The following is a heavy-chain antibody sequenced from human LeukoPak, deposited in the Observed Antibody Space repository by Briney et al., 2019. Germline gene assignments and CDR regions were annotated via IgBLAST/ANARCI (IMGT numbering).Heavy chain of an antibody. CDR3: AKERQAGDYFTSDH. CDR2: ISGSSPAT. Sequence: GGPLRLSCVASGFPFSSYTLSWVRQAPGKGLEWVSAISGSSPATYYSGSVKGRFTISRDNSKNTLYLQMNSLRAEDTAAYYCAKERQAGDYFTSDHWGQGTLVTVSS. D-gene: IGHD4-17*01. CDR1: GFPFSSYT. J-gene: IGHJ4*02. V-gene: IGHV3-23*01.